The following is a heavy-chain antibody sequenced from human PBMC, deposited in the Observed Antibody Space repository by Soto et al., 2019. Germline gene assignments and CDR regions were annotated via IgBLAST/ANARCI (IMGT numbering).Heavy chain of an antibody. CDR3: GRLEGLATISSYFDY. CDR2: DYYSGST. Sequence: QLQLQESGPGLVKPSETLSLTCTVSGGAVSSSSYYWGWVRQPPGKGLGWIGRDYYSGSTYYNPSLESRVTISVDKSKNQFSLKLMSLSAADTAVYYCGRLEGLATISSYFDYWGQGALVTVSS. CDR1: GGAVSSSSYY. V-gene: IGHV4-39*01. J-gene: IGHJ4*02. D-gene: IGHD3-9*01.